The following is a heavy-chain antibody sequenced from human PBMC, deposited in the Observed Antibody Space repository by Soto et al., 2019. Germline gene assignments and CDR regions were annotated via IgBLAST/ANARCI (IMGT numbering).Heavy chain of an antibody. CDR3: ARGHYYGSGPWDYYYYMDV. CDR2: ISSSSSSTI. J-gene: IGHJ6*03. Sequence: GGSLRLSCAASGFTFSSYSMNWVRQAPGKGLEWVSYISSSSSSTIYYADSVKGRFTISRDNAKNSLYLQMNSLRAEDTAVYYCARGHYYGSGPWDYYYYMDVWGKGTTVTVSS. D-gene: IGHD3-10*01. CDR1: GFTFSSYS. V-gene: IGHV3-48*01.